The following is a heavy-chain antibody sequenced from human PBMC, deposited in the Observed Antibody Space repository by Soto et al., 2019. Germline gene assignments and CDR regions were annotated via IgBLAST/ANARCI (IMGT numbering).Heavy chain of an antibody. J-gene: IGHJ6*02. V-gene: IGHV6-1*01. CDR1: GDSVSSNSAA. CDR3: ARVLAATGKYYYYGMDV. D-gene: IGHD1-1*01. Sequence: SQTLSLTCAISGDSVSSNSAAWNWIRQSPSRGLEWLGRTYYRSKWYNDYAVSVKSRITINPDTSKNQFSLQLNSVTPEDTAVYYCARVLAATGKYYYYGMDVWGQGTTVTVSS. CDR2: TYYRSKWYN.